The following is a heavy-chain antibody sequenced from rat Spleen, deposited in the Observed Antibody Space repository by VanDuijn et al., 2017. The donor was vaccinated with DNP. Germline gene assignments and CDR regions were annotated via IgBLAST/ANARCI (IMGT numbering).Heavy chain of an antibody. Sequence: EVLLQESGPGLVKPSQSLSLTCSVTGFSITNNFKWNWIRKFPGNKLEWMGYVTNAGSTNYNPSLKSRISITTDTSKNQFFLQVNSVATEDTATYYCARLRLEWEVRAMDAWGQGTSVTVSS. CDR2: VTNAGST. CDR3: ARLRLEWEVRAMDA. CDR1: GFSITNNFK. V-gene: IGHV3-3*01. D-gene: IGHD1-1*01. J-gene: IGHJ4*01.